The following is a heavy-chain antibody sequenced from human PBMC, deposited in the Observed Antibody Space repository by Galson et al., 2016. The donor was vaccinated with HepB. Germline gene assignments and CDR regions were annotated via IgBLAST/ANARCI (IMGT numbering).Heavy chain of an antibody. D-gene: IGHD5-24*01. Sequence: SAKVRCKASGYTFSSYPIHWVRQAPGQGLEWMGIITPDNGNTVYAQKFQGSVTMTSDTSTSTVYMEVSSLRSEHTAVYYCARDKERWVQYNYYFGMDVWGQGTTVTVSS. V-gene: IGHV1-46*01. CDR2: ITPDNGNT. CDR1: GYTFSSYP. CDR3: ARDKERWVQYNYYFGMDV. J-gene: IGHJ6*02.